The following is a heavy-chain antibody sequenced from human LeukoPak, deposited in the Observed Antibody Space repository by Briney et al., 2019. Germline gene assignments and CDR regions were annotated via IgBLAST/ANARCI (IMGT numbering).Heavy chain of an antibody. CDR3: SKGNTC. J-gene: IGHJ4*02. V-gene: IGHV3-30*02. CDR2: IQNDRSNK. Sequence: WGSLRLLCPASECIVRGNSVDLVGRGLGKGQEWVAFIQNDRSNKYYADSVRGRFTISRDNSKNTLDLQMNSLRAEDAVAYSCSKGNTCWGQGSMGTVSS. D-gene: IGHD1/OR15-1a*01. CDR1: ECIVRGNS.